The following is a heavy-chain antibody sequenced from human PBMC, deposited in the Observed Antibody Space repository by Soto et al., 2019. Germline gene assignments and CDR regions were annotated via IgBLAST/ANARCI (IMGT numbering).Heavy chain of an antibody. CDR1: GFSLSTSVMR. V-gene: IGHV2-70*04. CDR3: ARIRYDSSGYYFDY. CDR2: IDWDDDK. J-gene: IGHJ4*02. Sequence: SGPTLVNPTQTLTLTCTFSGFSLSTSVMRVSWIRHPPGKALEWLARIDWDDDKFYSTSLKTRLTISKDTSKNQVVLTMTNMDPVDTATYYCARIRYDSSGYYFDYWGQGTLVTVSS. D-gene: IGHD3-22*01.